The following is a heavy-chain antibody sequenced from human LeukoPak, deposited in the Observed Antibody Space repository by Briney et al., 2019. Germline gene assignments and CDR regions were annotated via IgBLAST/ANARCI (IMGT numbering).Heavy chain of an antibody. CDR3: ATDGRSSGWYGFDY. J-gene: IGHJ4*02. Sequence: GGSLRLSCAASGFTFSTYSMNWVRQAPGKGLEWVSSITSPVGRIYYADSLKGRITISRDSARSTLYLQMNSERAEDTAVYYCATDGRSSGWYGFDYWGQGILVTVSS. V-gene: IGHV3-21*01. CDR1: GFTFSTYS. CDR2: ITSPVGRI. D-gene: IGHD6-19*01.